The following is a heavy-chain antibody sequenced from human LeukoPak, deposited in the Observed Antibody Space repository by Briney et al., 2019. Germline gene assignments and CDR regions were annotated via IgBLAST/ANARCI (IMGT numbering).Heavy chain of an antibody. CDR1: GYTFSDYY. J-gene: IGHJ3*02. V-gene: IGHV1-46*01. Sequence: ASVKVSFKASGYTFSDYYMHWVRQAPGQGLEWMGIINPSGGSTSYAQKFQGRVTMTRDTSTSTVYMELSSLRSEDTAVYYCARGKTEGVDAFDIWGQGTMVTVSS. CDR2: INPSGGST. CDR3: ARGKTEGVDAFDI. D-gene: IGHD1-14*01.